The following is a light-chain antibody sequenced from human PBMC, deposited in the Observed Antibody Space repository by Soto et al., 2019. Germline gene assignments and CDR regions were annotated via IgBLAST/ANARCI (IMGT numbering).Light chain of an antibody. CDR1: SSDVGGYNY. J-gene: IGLJ3*02. CDR2: EVS. CDR3: GSHTTSLTEV. V-gene: IGLV2-14*01. Sequence: QSALTQPASVSGSPGQSITISCTGTSSDVGGYNYVSWYQQHPGKAPKLMIYEVSNRPSGVSNRFSGSKSGNTASLTISGLQAEDEADYYCGSHTTSLTEVFGGGTKLTVL.